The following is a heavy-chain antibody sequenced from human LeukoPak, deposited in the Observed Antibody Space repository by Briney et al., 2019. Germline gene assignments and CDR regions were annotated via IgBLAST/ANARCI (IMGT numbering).Heavy chain of an antibody. CDR3: ARHTPGGDPLRFLSP. J-gene: IGHJ4*02. CDR1: GASISSYY. V-gene: IGHV4-59*08. CDR2: IYYSGST. D-gene: IGHD3-3*01. Sequence: SETLSLTCTVSGASISSYYWGWIRQPPGKGLEWIGYIYYSGSTNYNPSLKSRVTISVDTSKNQFSLKLSSVTAADTAVYYCARHTPGGDPLRFLSPWGQGTLVTVSS.